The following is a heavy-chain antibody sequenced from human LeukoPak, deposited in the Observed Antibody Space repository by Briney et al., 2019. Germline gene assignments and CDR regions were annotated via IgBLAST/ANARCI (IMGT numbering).Heavy chain of an antibody. CDR3: VRDGPSWGLL. V-gene: IGHV4-4*07. D-gene: IGHD7-27*01. CDR1: GGSIGTYY. J-gene: IGHJ4*02. CDR2: IFTTGGA. Sequence: PSETLSLTCTVSGGSIGTYYWSWIRQPAGKGREWIGRIFTTGGANYNPSLKSRVTMSLDTSKNLFYLKLNSVTAADTAVYYCVRDGPSWGLLWGQGALVTVSS.